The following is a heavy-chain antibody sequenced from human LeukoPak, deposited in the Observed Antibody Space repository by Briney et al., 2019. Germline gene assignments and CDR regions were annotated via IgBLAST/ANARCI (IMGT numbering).Heavy chain of an antibody. V-gene: IGHV4-39*07. CDR1: GGSISSSSYY. CDR2: MYYSGST. D-gene: IGHD6-6*01. Sequence: SETLSLTCTVSGGSISSSSYYWGWIRQPPGKGLEWIGSMYYSGSTYYNPSLKSQVTISVDTSKNQFSLKLSSVTAADTAVYYCARVRAEQLVLFYYYYYMDVWGKGTTVTVSS. J-gene: IGHJ6*03. CDR3: ARVRAEQLVLFYYYYYMDV.